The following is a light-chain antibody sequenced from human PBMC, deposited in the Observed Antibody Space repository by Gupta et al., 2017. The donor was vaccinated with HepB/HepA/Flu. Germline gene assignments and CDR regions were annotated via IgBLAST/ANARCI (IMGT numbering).Light chain of an antibody. Sequence: IVLPQSPGTLSLSPGERATLYCRASQSVSISYLAWYQQTPGQVPRLLIFDASSRATGIPDRFSGSGSGTEFTLTIDVREPEDFAVYYCQHDGYSPCTFGRGTKVDIK. CDR3: QHDGYSPCT. V-gene: IGKV3-20*01. J-gene: IGKJ4*01. CDR2: DAS. CDR1: QSVSISY.